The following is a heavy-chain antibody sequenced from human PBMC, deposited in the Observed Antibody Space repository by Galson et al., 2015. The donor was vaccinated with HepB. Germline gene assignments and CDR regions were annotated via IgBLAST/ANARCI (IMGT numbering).Heavy chain of an antibody. Sequence: SLRLSCAASGFTFSSYAMHWVRQAPGKGLEWVALISYLGSNKYYADSVKGRFTISRDDSKNTVYLQMNSLRDEDSAVYYCARDRTAVANEPGYGMDVWGQGTTVTVSS. J-gene: IGHJ6*02. V-gene: IGHV3-30*04. CDR1: GFTFSSYA. D-gene: IGHD5-12*01. CDR3: ARDRTAVANEPGYGMDV. CDR2: ISYLGSNK.